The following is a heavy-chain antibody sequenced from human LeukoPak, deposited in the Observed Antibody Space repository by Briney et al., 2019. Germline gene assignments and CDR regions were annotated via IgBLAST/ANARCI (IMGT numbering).Heavy chain of an antibody. D-gene: IGHD3-9*01. J-gene: IGHJ4*02. CDR1: GFTFSNYN. Sequence: PGGSLRLSYAASGFTFSNYNMNWVRQAPGMGLEWVSSISSTSTYIYYADSVKGRFTISRDNAKNSLYLQMNSLRADDTAVYYCARVFSDYVRYFDWGQGTLVTVSS. CDR2: ISSTSTYI. V-gene: IGHV3-21*01. CDR3: ARVFSDYVRYFD.